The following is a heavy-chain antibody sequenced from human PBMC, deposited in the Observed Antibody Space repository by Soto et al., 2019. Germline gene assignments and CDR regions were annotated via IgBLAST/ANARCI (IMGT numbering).Heavy chain of an antibody. CDR3: TTADYDFWSGYSPNPDDY. D-gene: IGHD3-3*01. J-gene: IGHJ4*02. V-gene: IGHV3-15*01. CDR2: IKSKTDGGTT. CDR1: GSTFSNAW. Sequence: GGSLRLSCAASGSTFSNAWMSWVRQAPGKGLEWVGRIKSKTDGGTTDYAAPVKGRFTISRDDSKNTLHLQMNSLKTEDTAVYYCTTADYDFWSGYSPNPDDYWGQGTLVTVSS.